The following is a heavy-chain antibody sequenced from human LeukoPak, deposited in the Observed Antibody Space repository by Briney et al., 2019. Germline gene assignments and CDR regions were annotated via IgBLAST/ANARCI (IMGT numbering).Heavy chain of an antibody. V-gene: IGHV3-23*01. D-gene: IGHD1-26*01. CDR1: GFTFSSYA. CDR2: ISGSGGTT. Sequence: GGSLRLSCAASGFTFSSYAMSWVRQAPGKGLEWASGISGSGGTTYYADSVKGRFTISRDNSKNTLYLQMNSLRAEDTAVYYCAKIPLVGATTSLDCWGQGTLVTVSS. CDR3: AKIPLVGATTSLDC. J-gene: IGHJ4*02.